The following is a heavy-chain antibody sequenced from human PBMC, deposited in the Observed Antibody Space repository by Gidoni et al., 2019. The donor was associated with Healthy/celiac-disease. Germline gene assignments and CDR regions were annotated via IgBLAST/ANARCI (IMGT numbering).Heavy chain of an antibody. CDR1: GFTFSNAW. J-gene: IGHJ4*02. V-gene: IGHV3-15*01. CDR2: IKSKTDGGTT. Sequence: EVQLVESGGGLVKPGGSLRLSCAASGFTFSNAWMSWVRQAPGKGLEWVGRIKSKTDGGTTDYAAPVKGRFTISRDDSKNTLYLQMNSLKTEDTAVYYCTTVPGIAVAGVSGLNDYWGQGTLVTVSS. CDR3: TTVPGIAVAGVSGLNDY. D-gene: IGHD6-19*01.